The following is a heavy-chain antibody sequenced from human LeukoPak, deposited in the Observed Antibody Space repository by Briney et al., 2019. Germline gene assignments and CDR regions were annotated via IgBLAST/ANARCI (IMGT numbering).Heavy chain of an antibody. D-gene: IGHD3-9*01. V-gene: IGHV3-15*07. CDR1: GFTFTSAW. CDR2: IKSKADGETT. J-gene: IGHJ4*02. CDR3: STLTSRYLPDS. Sequence: KPGGSLRLSCGASGFTFTSAWMNWVRQAPGKGLEWVGRIKSKADGETTDYAAPVKGRFTFSRDDSKNMLYLQMNGLKSEDTAVYYCSTLTSRYLPDSWGQGTLVTVSS.